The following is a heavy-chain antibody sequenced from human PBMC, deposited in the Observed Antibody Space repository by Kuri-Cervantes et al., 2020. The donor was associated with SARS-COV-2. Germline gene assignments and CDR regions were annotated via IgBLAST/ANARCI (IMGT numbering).Heavy chain of an antibody. J-gene: IGHJ4*02. CDR1: GFIFSDAG. CDR2: IQDDGSNK. D-gene: IGHD4-17*01. V-gene: IGHV3-30*02. CDR3: ARSPGDGDYDPFDY. Sequence: GGSLRLSCAASGFIFSDAGMHWVRQAPGKGLEWVAFIQDDGSNKYYADSVKGRFTISRDNAKNSLYLQMNSLRAEDTAVYYCARSPGDGDYDPFDYWGQGTLVTVSS.